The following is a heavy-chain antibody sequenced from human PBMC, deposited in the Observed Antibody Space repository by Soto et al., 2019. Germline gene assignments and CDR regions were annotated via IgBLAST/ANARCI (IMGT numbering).Heavy chain of an antibody. Sequence: QVQLQESGPGLVKPSGTLCLRCAVSGVSISSHDWGTWVRQPPGKGLEWIGESHQNGDTNYNSSLGSRVTISVDKSKNHFSLKLTSLTVADTPVYYCATKDSSRFYWGQGTLVTVSS. CDR2: SHQNGDT. CDR1: GVSISSHDW. J-gene: IGHJ4*02. D-gene: IGHD6-13*01. CDR3: ATKDSSRFY. V-gene: IGHV4-4*02.